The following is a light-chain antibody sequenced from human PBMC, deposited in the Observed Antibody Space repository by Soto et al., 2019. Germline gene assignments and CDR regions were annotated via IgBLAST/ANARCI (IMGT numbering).Light chain of an antibody. CDR1: QSVSNN. V-gene: IGKV3-15*01. CDR3: QHYNNWPRT. CDR2: GAS. J-gene: IGKJ1*01. Sequence: EIVMTQSPATLSVPPGERATLSCRASQSVSNNLAWYQQKPCQAPRLLIYGASTRATGIPARFSGSGSGTEFTHTISSLQSEDLADYYGQHYNNWPRTFGQGTKV.